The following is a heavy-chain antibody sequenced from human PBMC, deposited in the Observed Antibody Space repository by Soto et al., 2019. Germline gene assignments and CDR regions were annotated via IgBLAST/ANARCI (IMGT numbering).Heavy chain of an antibody. CDR2: ISSSSSYT. V-gene: IGHV3-11*06. CDR1: GFTFSDYY. D-gene: IGHD6-13*01. Sequence: PGGSLRLSCAASGFTFSDYYVSWIRQAPGKGLEWVSYISSSSSYTNYADSVKGRFTISRDNAKNSLYLQMNSLRAEDTAVYYCARHLVPGIAAAGTFDYWGQGTLVTVSS. J-gene: IGHJ4*02. CDR3: ARHLVPGIAAAGTFDY.